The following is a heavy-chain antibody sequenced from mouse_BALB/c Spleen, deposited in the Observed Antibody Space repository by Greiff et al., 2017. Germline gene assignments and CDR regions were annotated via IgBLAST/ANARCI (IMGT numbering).Heavy chain of an antibody. Sequence: EVKLQESGAELVKPGASVKLSCTASGFNIKDTYMHWVKQRPEQGLEWIGRIDPANGNTKYDPKFQGKATITADTSSNTAYLQLSSLTSEDTAVYYCARWYDGYAMDYWGQGTSVTVSS. J-gene: IGHJ4*01. V-gene: IGHV14-3*02. CDR1: GFNIKDTY. D-gene: IGHD2-3*01. CDR3: ARWYDGYAMDY. CDR2: IDPANGNT.